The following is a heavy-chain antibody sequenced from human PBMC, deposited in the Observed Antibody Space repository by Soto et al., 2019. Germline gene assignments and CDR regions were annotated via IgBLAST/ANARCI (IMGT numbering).Heavy chain of an antibody. Sequence: LRLSCEASGFTFTSSWMSWVRQAPGKGLEWLANINQDGSETNYVASVKGRFTISRDNAKNSLYLQMNSLRGGDTAVYYCVKGGGNFDSWGQGTLVTVSS. CDR2: INQDGSET. J-gene: IGHJ4*02. D-gene: IGHD3-16*01. V-gene: IGHV3-7*01. CDR1: GFTFTSSW. CDR3: VKGGGNFDS.